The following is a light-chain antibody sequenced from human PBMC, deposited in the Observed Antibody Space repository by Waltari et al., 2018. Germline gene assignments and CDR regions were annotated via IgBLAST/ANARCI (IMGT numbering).Light chain of an antibody. CDR3: LKRAGGPL. CDR1: QSVNKY. V-gene: IGKV3-11*01. Sequence: LSPGESATLSCRASQSVNKYLDWFQQKPGQAPRLLIYGASNRAAGIPARFSGSGSGTDFTLTISSLEPEDFAVYYCLKRAGGPLFGGGTKVE. CDR2: GAS. J-gene: IGKJ4*01.